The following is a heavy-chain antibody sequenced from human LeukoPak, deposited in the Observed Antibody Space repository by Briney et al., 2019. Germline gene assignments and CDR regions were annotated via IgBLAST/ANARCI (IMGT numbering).Heavy chain of an antibody. CDR3: AIAENYYGAGRYAD. V-gene: IGHV1-18*01. CDR1: GYTFTSYG. J-gene: IGHJ4*02. Sequence: ASVKVSCKASGYTFTSYGISWVRQAPGQGLEWMGWIRAYNGNTNYAQKLQGRVTMTTDTSTSTAYIELRSLRSDDTAVYYCAIAENYYGAGRYADWGQGTLVTVSS. CDR2: IRAYNGNT. D-gene: IGHD3-10*01.